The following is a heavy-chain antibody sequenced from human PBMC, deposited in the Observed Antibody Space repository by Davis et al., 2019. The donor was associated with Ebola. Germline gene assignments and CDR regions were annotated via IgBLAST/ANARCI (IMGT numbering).Heavy chain of an antibody. CDR3: ARKGFGSSADY. CDR2: IYYSGST. V-gene: IGHV4-61*01. J-gene: IGHJ4*02. Sequence: GSLRLSCTVSGGSVSSGSYYWSWIRQPPEKGLEWVGYIYYSGSTNYNPSLKSRVTISVDTPKNQFSLKLTSVTAADTAVYYCARKGFGSSADYWGQGILVTVSS. CDR1: GGSVSSGSYY. D-gene: IGHD6-6*01.